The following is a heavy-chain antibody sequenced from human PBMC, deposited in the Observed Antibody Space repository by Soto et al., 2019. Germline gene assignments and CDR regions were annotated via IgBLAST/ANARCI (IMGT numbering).Heavy chain of an antibody. D-gene: IGHD6-13*01. CDR3: ATRMGYSLSWTRDAVKV. CDR2: ISPHNGNT. V-gene: IGHV1-18*01. J-gene: IGHJ3*01. Sequence: QVQLVQSRSEVKKPGASVKVSCKASGYTFSYYGISWVRQAPGQGLEWMGWISPHNGNTQYTQKLQGRVTMTPVTSTRTGYMKLRSLRADAAAVYNFATRMGYSLSWTRDAVKVWGQGTMVPVSS. CDR1: GYTFSYYG.